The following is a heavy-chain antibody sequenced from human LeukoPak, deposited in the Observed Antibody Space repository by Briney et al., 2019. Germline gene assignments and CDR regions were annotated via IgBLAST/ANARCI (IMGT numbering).Heavy chain of an antibody. J-gene: IGHJ4*02. CDR2: IWYDGSNK. CDR1: GFTFSSYG. V-gene: IGHV3-33*01. CDR3: AREGDYGDYPDY. D-gene: IGHD4-17*01. Sequence: PGRSLRLSCAASGFTFSSYGMHWVRQAPGKGLEWVAVIWYDGSNKYYADSVKGRFTISRDNSKNTLYLQMNSLRAEDTAVYYCAREGDYGDYPDYWGQGTLVTVSS.